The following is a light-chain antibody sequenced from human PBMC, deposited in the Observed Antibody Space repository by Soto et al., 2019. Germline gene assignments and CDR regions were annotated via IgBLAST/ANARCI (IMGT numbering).Light chain of an antibody. Sequence: EIVLTQSPATLSLSPGERATLSCRASQSVSSYLAWYQQKPGQAPRLLIYGASNRATGIPARFSGSGSGIDFALTITSLEPEDFAVYYCQQRGNWPLYTFGQGTKLEIK. CDR3: QQRGNWPLYT. CDR2: GAS. V-gene: IGKV3-11*01. CDR1: QSVSSY. J-gene: IGKJ2*01.